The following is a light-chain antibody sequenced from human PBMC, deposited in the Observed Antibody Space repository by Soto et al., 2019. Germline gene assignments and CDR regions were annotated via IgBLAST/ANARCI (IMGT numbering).Light chain of an antibody. CDR1: QTISVS. Sequence: IQMTQSPSTXSASVGDTVTITCRASQTISVSLAWYQQKPGKAPNLLIYDASTLQGGVPSRFSGSGSGTEFTLTVTSLQPEDFATYFCQQYDKYSTFGHGTKVDIK. J-gene: IGKJ1*01. CDR3: QQYDKYST. CDR2: DAS. V-gene: IGKV1-5*01.